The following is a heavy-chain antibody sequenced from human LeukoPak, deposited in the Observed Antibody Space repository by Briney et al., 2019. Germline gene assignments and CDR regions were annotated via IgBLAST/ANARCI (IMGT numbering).Heavy chain of an antibody. CDR3: ARVGPYCSSTSCYPSYYYYYMDA. CDR1: GGPFSGYY. J-gene: IGHJ6*03. CDR2: INHSGST. D-gene: IGHD2-2*01. V-gene: IGHV4-34*01. Sequence: SETLSLTCAVYGGPFSGYYWSWIRQPPGKGLEWIGEINHSGSTNYNPSLKSRVTISVDTSKNQFSLKLSSVTAADTAVYYCARVGPYCSSTSCYPSYYYYYMDAWGKGTTVTVSS.